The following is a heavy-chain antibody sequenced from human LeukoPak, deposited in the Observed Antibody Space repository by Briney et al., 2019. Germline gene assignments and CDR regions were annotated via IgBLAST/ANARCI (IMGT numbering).Heavy chain of an antibody. CDR2: IYYTEST. CDR3: ASRKLGNDY. D-gene: IGHD7-27*01. CDR1: GGPVSDYY. Sequence: TETLSLTCTVSGGPVSDYYWSWIRQSPGKGLEWIGYIYYTESTSYNPSLRSQVTMSADTSKNQFSLTVSSVTAADTAVYYCASRKLGNDYWVQGTLVTVAS. J-gene: IGHJ4*02. V-gene: IGHV4-59*02.